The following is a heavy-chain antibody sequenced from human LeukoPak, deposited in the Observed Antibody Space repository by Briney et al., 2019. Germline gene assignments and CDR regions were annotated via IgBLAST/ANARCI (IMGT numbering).Heavy chain of an antibody. J-gene: IGHJ6*02. D-gene: IGHD3-22*01. CDR1: GFTFSSYE. CDR2: IDNSGRSI. Sequence: PGGSLRLSCAASGFTFSSYEMNCVRQDPGKWLEWVSYIDNSGRSIYYADSVMGRFTVSRDNAENSLYLQMNSLRAEDTAVYYCARDPYYYDSSGPPTDGMDVWGQGTTVTVSS. V-gene: IGHV3-48*03. CDR3: ARDPYYYDSSGPPTDGMDV.